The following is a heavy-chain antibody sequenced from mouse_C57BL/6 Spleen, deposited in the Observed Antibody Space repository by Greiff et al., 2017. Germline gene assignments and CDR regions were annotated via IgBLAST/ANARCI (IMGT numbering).Heavy chain of an antibody. CDR3: ARREGTYGGEDYAMDY. J-gene: IGHJ4*01. CDR1: GYTFPSYW. D-gene: IGHD1-1*01. CDR2: IDPSDSYT. V-gene: IGHV1-69*01. Sequence: QVQLQQPGAELVMPGASVTLSCKASGYTFPSYWMHWVKPRPGQGLEWIGEIDPSDSYTNYNQKFTGKSTLPVDKSSSTAYMQLSSLTSEDSAVYYCARREGTYGGEDYAMDYWGLGTSVTVSS.